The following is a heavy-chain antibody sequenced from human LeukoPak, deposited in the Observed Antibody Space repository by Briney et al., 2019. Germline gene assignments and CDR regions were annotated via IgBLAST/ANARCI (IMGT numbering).Heavy chain of an antibody. CDR1: GLTFSTYW. V-gene: IGHV3-7*01. D-gene: IGHD3-10*01. Sequence: GGSLRLSCAASGLTFSTYWMTWVRQAPGKGLEWVANIKQDGSEKNYMDSVKGRFTISRDNAKNSLYLQMNSLRVEDTAVYYCAGGIAMVRGGDVWGKGTTVTVSS. J-gene: IGHJ6*04. CDR3: AGGIAMVRGGDV. CDR2: IKQDGSEK.